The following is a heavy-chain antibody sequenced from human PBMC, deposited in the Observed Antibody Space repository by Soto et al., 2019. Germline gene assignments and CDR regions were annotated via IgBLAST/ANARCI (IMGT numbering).Heavy chain of an antibody. D-gene: IGHD6-13*01. V-gene: IGHV3-30*18. CDR1: GFTFSSYG. J-gene: IGHJ6*02. Sequence: GGSLRLSCAASGFTFSSYGMHWVRQAPGKGLEWVAVISYDGSNKYYADSVKGRFTISRDNSKNTPYLQMISLRAEETAVYYCAKILEVAAAEDYYYYYGMDVWGQGTTVTVSS. CDR2: ISYDGSNK. CDR3: AKILEVAAAEDYYYYYGMDV.